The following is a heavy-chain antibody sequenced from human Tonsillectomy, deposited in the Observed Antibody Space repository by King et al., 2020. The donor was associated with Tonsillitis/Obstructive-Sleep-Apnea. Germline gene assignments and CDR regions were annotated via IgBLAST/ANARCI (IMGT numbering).Heavy chain of an antibody. CDR2: ISYDGSNK. Sequence: VQLVESGGGVVQPGMSLRLSCAASGFTFSSYGMHWVRQAPGKGLEWVAVISYDGSNKYYADSVKGRFTISRDNSKNTLYLQMNSLRAEDTAVYYCANGYWDSGTYYFDYWGQGTLVTVSS. D-gene: IGHD1-26*01. J-gene: IGHJ4*02. V-gene: IGHV3-30*18. CDR3: ANGYWDSGTYYFDY. CDR1: GFTFSSYG.